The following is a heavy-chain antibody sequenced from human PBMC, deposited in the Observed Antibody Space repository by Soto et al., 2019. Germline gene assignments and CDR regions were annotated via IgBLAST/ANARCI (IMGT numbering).Heavy chain of an antibody. J-gene: IGHJ4*02. CDR2: IYYSGST. Sequence: SETLSLTCTVSGGSISSYYWSWIRQPPGKGLEWIGYIYYSGSTNYNPSLKRRVTISVDTSKNQFSLKLSSVTAADTAVYYCARVYSSGWYVYWGQGTLVTVSS. CDR3: ARVYSSGWYVY. CDR1: GGSISSYY. D-gene: IGHD6-19*01. V-gene: IGHV4-59*01.